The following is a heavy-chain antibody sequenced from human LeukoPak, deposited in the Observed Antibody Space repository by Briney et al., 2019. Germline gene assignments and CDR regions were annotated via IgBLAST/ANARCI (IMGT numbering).Heavy chain of an antibody. CDR2: IIPIFGTA. CDR3: AHITPNQLLHDY. J-gene: IGHJ4*02. D-gene: IGHD2-2*01. CDR1: GGTFSSYA. Sequence: SVKVSCKASGGTFSSYAISWVRQAPGQGLEWMGGIIPIFGTANYAQEFQGRVTITADESTSTAYMELSSLRSEDTAVYYCAHITPNQLLHDYWGQGTLVTVSS. V-gene: IGHV1-69*01.